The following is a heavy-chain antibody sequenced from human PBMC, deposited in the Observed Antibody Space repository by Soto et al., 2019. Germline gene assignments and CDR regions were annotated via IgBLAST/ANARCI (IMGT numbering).Heavy chain of an antibody. CDR2: IYYSGST. D-gene: IGHD2-15*01. CDR1: GGYISSYY. Sequence: SETLSLTCTVSGGYISSYYWSWIRQPPGKGLEWIGYIYYSGSTNYNPSLKSRVTISVDTYKNQFSLKLSSVTAADTAVYYCARQAPSTDCRGGSCYINWFDPWGQGTLVTVSS. J-gene: IGHJ5*02. CDR3: ARQAPSTDCRGGSCYINWFDP. V-gene: IGHV4-59*08.